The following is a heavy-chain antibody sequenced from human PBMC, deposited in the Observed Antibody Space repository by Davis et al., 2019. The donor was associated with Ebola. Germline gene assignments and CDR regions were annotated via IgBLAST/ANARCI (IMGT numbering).Heavy chain of an antibody. J-gene: IGHJ4*02. CDR1: GFTFSSYA. V-gene: IGHV3-30-3*01. CDR3: ARWREWELLNY. Sequence: GGSLRLSCAASGFTFSSYAMHWVRQAPGKGLEWVAVISYDGSNKYYADSVKGQFTISRDNSKNTLYLQMNSLRAEDTAVYYCARWREWELLNYWGQGTLVTVSS. CDR2: ISYDGSNK. D-gene: IGHD1-26*01.